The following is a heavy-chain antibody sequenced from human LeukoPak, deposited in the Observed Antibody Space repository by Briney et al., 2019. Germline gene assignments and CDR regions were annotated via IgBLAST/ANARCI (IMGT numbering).Heavy chain of an antibody. Sequence: PGGSLRLSCAASGFTFRDYYRSWIRQAPGKGLEWISYVSSSAGTIHYVDSVKGRFTISRDNAKNSLYLQMDSLRVEDTAVYYCATSVTRRRLDWFIDLWGRGTLVSVSS. CDR2: VSSSAGTI. D-gene: IGHD4-17*01. CDR3: ATSVTRRRLDWFIDL. J-gene: IGHJ2*01. V-gene: IGHV3-11*04. CDR1: GFTFRDYY.